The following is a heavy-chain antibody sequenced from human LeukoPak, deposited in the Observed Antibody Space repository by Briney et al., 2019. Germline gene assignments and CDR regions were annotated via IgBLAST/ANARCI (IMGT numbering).Heavy chain of an antibody. CDR3: ASRNGPQGAFDF. J-gene: IGHJ4*02. CDR2: IIPIFGTA. CDR1: GGTFSSYA. D-gene: IGHD2-8*01. Sequence: ASVKVSCKASGGTFSSYAISWVRQAPGQGLEWMGGIIPIFGTANYAQKFQGRVTITADESTSTAYMELSSLRSEDTAVYYCASRNGPQGAFDFWGQGTLVTVSS. V-gene: IGHV1-69*13.